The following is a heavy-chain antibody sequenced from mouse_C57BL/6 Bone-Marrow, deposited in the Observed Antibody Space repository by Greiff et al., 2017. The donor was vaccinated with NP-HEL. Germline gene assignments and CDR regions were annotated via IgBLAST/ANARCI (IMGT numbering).Heavy chain of an antibody. J-gene: IGHJ4*01. CDR2: IYPGNSDT. D-gene: IGHD1-1*01. V-gene: IGHV1-5*01. CDR3: TRSGDLITTVVDAMDY. Sequence: EVQLQQSGTVLARPGASVKMSCKTSGYTFTSYWMHWVKQRPGQGLEWIGAIYPGNSDTSYNQKFKGKAKLTAVTSASTAYMELSSLTNEDSAVYYCTRSGDLITTVVDAMDYWGQGTSVTVSS. CDR1: GYTFTSYW.